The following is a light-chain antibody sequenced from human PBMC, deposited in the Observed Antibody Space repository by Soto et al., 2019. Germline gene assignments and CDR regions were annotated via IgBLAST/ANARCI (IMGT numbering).Light chain of an antibody. Sequence: DIQMTQSPSSLSASVGDRVTITCRAIKSISSYLNWYQQKPGKAPKLLIYAASSLQSGVPSRFSGSGYGTDFTLTISSLQPEDFATYYCQQSYSTPQTFGQGTKVEIK. V-gene: IGKV1-39*01. CDR1: KSISSY. J-gene: IGKJ1*01. CDR3: QQSYSTPQT. CDR2: AAS.